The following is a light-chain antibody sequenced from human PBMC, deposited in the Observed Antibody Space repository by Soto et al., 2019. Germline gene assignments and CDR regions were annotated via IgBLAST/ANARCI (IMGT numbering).Light chain of an antibody. CDR3: QQYATSPPMYT. CDR2: GAS. V-gene: IGKV3-20*01. J-gene: IGKJ2*01. CDR1: QSVTSGY. Sequence: EIVLTQSPGTLSLSPGERATLSCRARQSVTSGYLGWYQQKPGQPPSLIIHGASRRATGISDRFSGSGSGTDFTLTISIREPEDFAVYYCQQYATSPPMYTFGQGTKLEIK.